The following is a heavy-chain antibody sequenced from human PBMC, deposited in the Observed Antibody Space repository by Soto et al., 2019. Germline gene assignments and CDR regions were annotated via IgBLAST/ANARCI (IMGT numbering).Heavy chain of an antibody. CDR3: AREGRVATNKYNWFDP. D-gene: IGHD5-12*01. J-gene: IGHJ5*02. V-gene: IGHV3-33*01. Sequence: PGGSLRLSCAASGFTFSSYGMHWVRQAPGKGLEWVAVIWYDGSNKYYADSVKGRFTISRDNSKNTLYLQINSLRAEDTAVYYCAREGRVATNKYNWFDPWGQGTLVTVSS. CDR1: GFTFSSYG. CDR2: IWYDGSNK.